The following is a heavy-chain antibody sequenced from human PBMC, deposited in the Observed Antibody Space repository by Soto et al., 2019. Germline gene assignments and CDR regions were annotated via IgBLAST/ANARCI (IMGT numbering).Heavy chain of an antibody. Sequence: GGSLRLSCAASGFIFSNNAMSWVRQAPGKGLEWVSAISGSSGSTFYADSVKGRFTISRDNSKNTLYLQMNSLRAEDTALYYCAKNSGYYYDAFDIWGQGAMVTVSS. J-gene: IGHJ3*02. V-gene: IGHV3-23*01. CDR1: GFIFSNNA. D-gene: IGHD3-22*01. CDR2: ISGSSGST. CDR3: AKNSGYYYDAFDI.